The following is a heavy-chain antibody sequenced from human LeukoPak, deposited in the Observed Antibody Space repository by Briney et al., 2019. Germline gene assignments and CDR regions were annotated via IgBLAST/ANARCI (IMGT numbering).Heavy chain of an antibody. J-gene: IGHJ4*02. CDR1: GFTFSSYW. V-gene: IGHV3-74*01. CDR3: ARGDAYALNY. CDR2: INSDGSTT. D-gene: IGHD2-2*01. Sequence: PGGSLRLSCAASGFTFSSYWMHWVRQAPGKGLVWVSRINSDGSTTAYADSVKGRFTISRDNAKNTLYLQMSSLRAEDTAVYCCARGDAYALNYWGQGTLVTVSS.